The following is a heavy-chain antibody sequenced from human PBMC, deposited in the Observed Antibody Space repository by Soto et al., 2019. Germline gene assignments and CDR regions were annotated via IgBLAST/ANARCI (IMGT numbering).Heavy chain of an antibody. CDR2: ISGSGGST. J-gene: IGHJ4*02. CDR1: GFTFNNYA. Sequence: EVQLLESGGGLVQPGGSLRLSCAASGFTFNNYAMNWVRQAPGKGLEWVSSISGSGGSTYYADSVKGRFTISRDNSKNTLYLQMNSLRAEDTAVYYCAKGALGSSSWYDFDYWGLGTLVTVSS. CDR3: AKGALGSSSWYDFDY. V-gene: IGHV3-23*01. D-gene: IGHD6-13*01.